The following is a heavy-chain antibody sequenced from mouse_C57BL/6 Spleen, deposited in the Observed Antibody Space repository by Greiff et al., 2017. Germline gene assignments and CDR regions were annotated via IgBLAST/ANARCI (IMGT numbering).Heavy chain of an antibody. CDR1: GYTFTSYW. J-gene: IGHJ2*01. D-gene: IGHD2-5*01. CDR3: ARDYYSNSFDY. CDR2: IDPSDSYT. Sequence: QVQLQQPGAELVKPGASVKLSCKASGYTFTSYWMQWVKQRPGQGLEWIGEIDPSDSYTNYNQKFKGKATLTVDTSSSTAYMQLSSLTSEDSAVYYCARDYYSNSFDYWGQGTTLTVSS. V-gene: IGHV1-50*01.